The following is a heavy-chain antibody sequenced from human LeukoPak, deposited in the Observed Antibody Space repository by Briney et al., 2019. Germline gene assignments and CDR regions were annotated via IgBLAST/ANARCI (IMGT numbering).Heavy chain of an antibody. J-gene: IGHJ4*02. CDR1: GFTFRDYY. V-gene: IGHV3-11*01. CDR2: IDTGGSRG. Sequence: PGGSLRLSCAASGFTFRDYYMSWVRQAPGKGLEWISFIDTGGSRGYYADSVKGRFTISRDNAENSLYLQMNSLRAEDTAVYYCARDLGDSGSPSVEWDYWGQGILVTVSS. CDR3: ARDLGDSGSPSVEWDY. D-gene: IGHD1-26*01.